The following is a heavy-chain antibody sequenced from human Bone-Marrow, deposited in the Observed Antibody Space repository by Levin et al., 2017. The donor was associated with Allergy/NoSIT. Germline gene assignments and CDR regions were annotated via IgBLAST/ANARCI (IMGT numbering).Heavy chain of an antibody. CDR1: GFTFSASP. J-gene: IGHJ6*02. D-gene: IGHD4-17*01. Sequence: GGSLRLSCAASGFTFSASPIHWVRQASGKGREWVGRVRSKANTYATPYAASVDGRFTVSRDDSKNTAYMQMNSLKIENTAVYHGTASIRTYGKGGRGHSDYDDDGMDVWGQGTTVTVSS. CDR3: TASIRTYGKGGRGHSDYDDDGMDV. CDR2: VRSKANTYAT. V-gene: IGHV3-73*01.